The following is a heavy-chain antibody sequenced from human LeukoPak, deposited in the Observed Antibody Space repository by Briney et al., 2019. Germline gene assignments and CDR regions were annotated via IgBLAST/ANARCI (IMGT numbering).Heavy chain of an antibody. V-gene: IGHV3-7*01. CDR2: TGQYGHDN. Sequence: GGSLRLSCAGSGFTFRNRWATWVRQAPGKGLEWVASTGQYGHDNDYVDSVRGRFTISRDFAKISLFLQMNSLRVEDTAVYYCAAGGAPGRFDYWGRGAPVTVSS. CDR1: GFTFRNRW. CDR3: AAGGAPGRFDY. D-gene: IGHD6-13*01. J-gene: IGHJ4*02.